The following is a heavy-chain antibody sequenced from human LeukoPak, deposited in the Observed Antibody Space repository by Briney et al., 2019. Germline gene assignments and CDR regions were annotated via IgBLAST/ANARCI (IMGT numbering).Heavy chain of an antibody. CDR3: ARGINRGCCPVRL. Sequence: GGSLRLSCAGSEITFSDYYMSWIRQAPGKGLEWVSYISSSGNTIYYADSVKGRFTISRDNAKNSLYLQVNSLRAEDTAVYYCARGINRGCCPVRLWGQGTLVTVSS. CDR2: ISSSGNTI. CDR1: EITFSDYY. J-gene: IGHJ4*02. V-gene: IGHV3-11*01. D-gene: IGHD2-15*01.